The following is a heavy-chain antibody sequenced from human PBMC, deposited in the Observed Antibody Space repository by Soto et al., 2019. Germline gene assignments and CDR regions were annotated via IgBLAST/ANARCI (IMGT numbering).Heavy chain of an antibody. Sequence: GGSLRLSCAASGFTFSSYIMNWVRQAPGKGLEWVSSISSSSSYIYYADSVKGRFTISRDNAKNSLYLQMNSLRAEDTAVYYCARGLGYCSGGSCYSYGMDVWGQGTTVTVSS. CDR1: GFTFSSYI. V-gene: IGHV3-21*01. D-gene: IGHD2-15*01. J-gene: IGHJ6*02. CDR2: ISSSSSYI. CDR3: ARGLGYCSGGSCYSYGMDV.